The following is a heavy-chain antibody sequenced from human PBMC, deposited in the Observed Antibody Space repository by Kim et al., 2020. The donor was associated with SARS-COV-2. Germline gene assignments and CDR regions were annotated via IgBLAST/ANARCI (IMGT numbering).Heavy chain of an antibody. CDR2: ISWNSGSI. CDR3: AKLAHSVISGSYYND. Sequence: GGSLRLSCAASGFTFDDYAMHWVRQAPGKGLEWVSGISWNSGSIGYADSVKGRFTISRDNAKNSLYLQMNSLRAEDTALYYCAKLAHSVISGSYYNDWGQGTLVTVSS. CDR1: GFTFDDYA. D-gene: IGHD3-10*01. J-gene: IGHJ4*02. V-gene: IGHV3-9*01.